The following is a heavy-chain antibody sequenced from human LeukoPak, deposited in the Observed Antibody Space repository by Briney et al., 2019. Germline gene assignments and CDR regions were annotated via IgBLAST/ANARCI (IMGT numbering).Heavy chain of an antibody. D-gene: IGHD2-2*02. CDR1: GFTFSSYA. CDR3: ARGYCTSSSCYNDY. J-gene: IGHJ4*02. CDR2: MSFDVNNK. Sequence: GRSLRLSCATSGFTFSSYAFHWVRQAPGKGLEWVATMSFDVNNKYYADSVRGRFTISRDNSKNTLYLQMNSLRAEDTAVYSCARGYCTSSSCYNDYWGQGTLVTASS. V-gene: IGHV3-30*04.